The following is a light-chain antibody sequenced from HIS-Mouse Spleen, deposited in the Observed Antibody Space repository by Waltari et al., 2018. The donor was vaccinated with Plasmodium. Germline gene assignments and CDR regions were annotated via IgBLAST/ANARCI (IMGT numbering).Light chain of an antibody. CDR2: GAS. CDR1: QSVSSSY. CDR3: QQYGSSTEYT. J-gene: IGKJ2*01. V-gene: IGKV3-20*01. Sequence: EIVLTQSPGTLSLSPGERATLSCRASQSVSSSYLAWYQQKPGQAPRPLIYGASSRATGIPDRFSGSGSGTDFTLTISRLEPEDFAVYYCQQYGSSTEYTFGQGTKLEIK.